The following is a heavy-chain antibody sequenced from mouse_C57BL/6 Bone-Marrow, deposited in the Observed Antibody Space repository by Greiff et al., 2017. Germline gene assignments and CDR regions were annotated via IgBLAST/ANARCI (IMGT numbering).Heavy chain of an antibody. J-gene: IGHJ3*01. V-gene: IGHV14-4*01. CDR2: IDPENGDT. D-gene: IGHD2-4*01. CDR3: TTGLRRGAWFAY. Sequence: VQLKESGAELVRPGASVKLSCTASGFNIKDDYMHWVKQRPEQGLEWIGWIDPENGDTEYASKFQGKATITADPSSNTAYLQLSSLTSEDTAVYYCTTGLRRGAWFAYWGQGTLVTVSA. CDR1: GFNIKDDY.